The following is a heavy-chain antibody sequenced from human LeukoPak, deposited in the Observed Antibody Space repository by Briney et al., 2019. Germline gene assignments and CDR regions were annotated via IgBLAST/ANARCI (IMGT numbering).Heavy chain of an antibody. J-gene: IGHJ4*02. CDR1: GGSISDNDYS. CDR2: IHYSGTT. V-gene: IGHV4-39*01. CDR3: ARRYYFVSGSYYPFDF. D-gene: IGHD3-10*01. Sequence: SETLSLTCNVSGGSISDNDYSWDWIRQPPGKGLEWMGCIHYSGTTYSNPSLKSRISISVDTSKTQFSLKLRSVTAADTAVYYCARRYYFVSGSYYPFDFWGQGTLVTVSS.